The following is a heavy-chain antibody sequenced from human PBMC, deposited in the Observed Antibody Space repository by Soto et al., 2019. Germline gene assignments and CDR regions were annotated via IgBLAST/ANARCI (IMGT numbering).Heavy chain of an antibody. Sequence: WRSLRLSCLASGFTFSDFAMTWVRHVPGRGLEWVASLDGAGGSTYYAESVMGRFSISRDNSQNTLFLQMKRLTVDDTAIYYCAAPRDEYGSGVSWFTYGMDIWGQGTTVTVSS. V-gene: IGHV3-23*01. CDR1: GFTFSDFA. D-gene: IGHD3-10*01. CDR2: LDGAGGST. CDR3: AAPRDEYGSGVSWFTYGMDI. J-gene: IGHJ6*02.